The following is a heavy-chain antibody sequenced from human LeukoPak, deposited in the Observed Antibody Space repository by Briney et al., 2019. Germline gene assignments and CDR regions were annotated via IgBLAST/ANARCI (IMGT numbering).Heavy chain of an antibody. CDR1: GGSISGYY. Sequence: PSETLSLTCTVSGGSISGYYWSWIRIRRPAGKGLEWIGRIHSSGNTNYNPSLKGRVTMSVDTSKNQFSLSLTSVTAADTAVYYCARTTAHWYFDLWGRGTLVSVSS. J-gene: IGHJ2*01. V-gene: IGHV4-4*07. D-gene: IGHD2-21*02. CDR2: IHSSGNT. CDR3: ARTTAHWYFDL.